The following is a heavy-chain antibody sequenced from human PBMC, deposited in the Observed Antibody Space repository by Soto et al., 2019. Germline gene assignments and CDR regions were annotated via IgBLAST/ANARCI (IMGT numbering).Heavy chain of an antibody. V-gene: IGHV3-30-3*01. CDR2: ISYDGGNR. CDR1: GFSFSSYG. D-gene: IGHD1-26*01. CDR3: TRSIIVGEEGADY. Sequence: QVQLVESGGGVVQPGRSLRLSCAASGFSFSSYGMHWVRQAPGKGLEWVAIISYDGGNRDYADSVKGRFTISRDNSNNTLFRQMNSLRAEDTAIYYCTRSIIVGEEGADYWGQGTLVTVSS. J-gene: IGHJ4*02.